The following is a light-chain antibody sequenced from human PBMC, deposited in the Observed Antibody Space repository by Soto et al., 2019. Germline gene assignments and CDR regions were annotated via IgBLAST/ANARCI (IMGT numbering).Light chain of an antibody. Sequence: QSVLTQPPSASVSPGQSVTISCTGTSSDIGAYIYVSWYQQHPGKAPKLMISEVSRRPSGVPERFSGSKSGNTASLTVSGLQADDEAHYYCSSYAGSNNFVFGTGTKVT. CDR1: SSDIGAYIY. J-gene: IGLJ1*01. CDR2: EVS. CDR3: SSYAGSNNFV. V-gene: IGLV2-8*01.